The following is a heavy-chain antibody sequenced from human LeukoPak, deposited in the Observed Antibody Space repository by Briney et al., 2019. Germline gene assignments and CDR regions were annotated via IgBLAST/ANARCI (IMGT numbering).Heavy chain of an antibody. CDR1: GGTFSSYA. J-gene: IGHJ6*03. CDR3: ARPSYGDLYYYYYMDV. V-gene: IGHV1-69*01. CDR2: IIPIFGTA. Sequence: SVKVSCKASGGTFSSYAISWVRQAPGQGLEWMGGIIPIFGTANYAQKFQGRVTITADESTSTAYMELSSLRSEDTAVYYCARPSYGDLYYYYYMDVXGKGXTVTVSS. D-gene: IGHD5-18*01.